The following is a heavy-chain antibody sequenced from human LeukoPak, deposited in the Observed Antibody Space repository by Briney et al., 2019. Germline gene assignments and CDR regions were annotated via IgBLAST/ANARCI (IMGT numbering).Heavy chain of an antibody. CDR3: ARARTWIYYGMDV. CDR2: ISGSGGST. D-gene: IGHD1-1*01. J-gene: IGHJ6*02. V-gene: IGHV3-23*01. CDR1: GFTFSSYA. Sequence: EGSLRLSCAASGFTFSSYAMSWVRQAPGKGLEWVSAISGSGGSTYYADSVKGRFTISRDNSKNTLYLQMNSLRAEDTAVYYCARARTWIYYGMDVWGQGTTVTVSS.